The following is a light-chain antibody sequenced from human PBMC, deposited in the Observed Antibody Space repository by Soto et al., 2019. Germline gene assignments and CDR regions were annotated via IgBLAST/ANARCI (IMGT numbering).Light chain of an antibody. Sequence: QSVLTQPPSASGPPGQRVTISCSGSSSNTGSNYVYWYQQLPGTAPKLLIDTNNQRPSGVPDRFSGAKSGTSASLAISGLRAEDEANYYCAAWDDSLSGRVFGGGTKLTVL. CDR3: AAWDDSLSGRV. J-gene: IGLJ2*01. CDR1: SSNTGSNY. CDR2: TNN. V-gene: IGLV1-47*01.